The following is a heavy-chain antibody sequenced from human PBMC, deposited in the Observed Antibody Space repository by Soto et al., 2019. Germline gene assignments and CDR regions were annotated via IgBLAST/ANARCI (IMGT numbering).Heavy chain of an antibody. CDR2: IYWDDDK. V-gene: IGHV2-5*02. CDR1: GFSLSTTGVG. D-gene: IGHD3-22*01. J-gene: IGHJ4*02. Sequence: QITLKESGPTLVKPTQTLTLTCTFSGFSLSTTGVGVGWIRQPPGKALEWLALIYWDDDKRQSPSLKSRLTITGDTSKNQAVLTLTNMDPVDTATYYCVHSFYDLSGPFLFDYWGQGTLVTVSS. CDR3: VHSFYDLSGPFLFDY.